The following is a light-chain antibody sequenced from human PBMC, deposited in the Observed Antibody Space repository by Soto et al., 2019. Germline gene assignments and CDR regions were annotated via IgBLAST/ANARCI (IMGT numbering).Light chain of an antibody. V-gene: IGKV3-15*01. Sequence: DIVLTQSPATLSLSPGERPTLSCRARQSVSSNLAWYQLKPGQAPRLLIYGASTRATGIPARFSGSGSGTEFTLTISSLQSEDFAVYYCQQYNNWPQTFGPGTKVDI. J-gene: IGKJ1*01. CDR1: QSVSSN. CDR3: QQYNNWPQT. CDR2: GAS.